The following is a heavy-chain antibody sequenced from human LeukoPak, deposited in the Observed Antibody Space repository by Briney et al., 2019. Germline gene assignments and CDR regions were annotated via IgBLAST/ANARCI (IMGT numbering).Heavy chain of an antibody. V-gene: IGHV3-23*01. Sequence: GGSLRLSCAASGFTFSSYAMSWVRQAPGKGLEWVSAISGSGGSTYYADSVKGRFTISRDNSKSTLYLQMNSLRAEDTAVYYCAKREYQLLYSDWFDPWGQGTLVTVSS. D-gene: IGHD2-2*02. CDR3: AKREYQLLYSDWFDP. CDR1: GFTFSSYA. J-gene: IGHJ5*02. CDR2: ISGSGGST.